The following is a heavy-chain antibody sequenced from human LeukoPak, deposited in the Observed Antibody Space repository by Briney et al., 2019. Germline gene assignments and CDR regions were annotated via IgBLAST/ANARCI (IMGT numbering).Heavy chain of an antibody. CDR1: GGSISSYY. J-gene: IGHJ6*03. Sequence: SETLSLTCTVSGGSISSYYWSWIRRPGGKALEWIGRIYTSWSTNYNPALKRRVTISVDKSKHQFPLKLSFVTAAATAVYYCASLGGSSSWSVGYYYMDVWGKGTTVTVSS. CDR2: IYTSWST. V-gene: IGHV4-4*07. D-gene: IGHD6-13*01. CDR3: ASLGGSSSWSVGYYYMDV.